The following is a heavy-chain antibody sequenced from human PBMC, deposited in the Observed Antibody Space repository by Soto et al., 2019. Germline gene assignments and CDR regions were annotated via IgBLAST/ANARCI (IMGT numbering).Heavy chain of an antibody. D-gene: IGHD3-3*01. CDR2: MNPNSGNT. CDR3: ARGSGLLEWLLSSPYYYYYMDV. J-gene: IGHJ6*03. CDR1: GYTFTSYD. V-gene: IGHV1-8*01. Sequence: KKGRASVKVSCKASGYTFTSYDINWVRQATGKGLEWMGWMNPNSGNTGYAQKFQGRVTMTRNTSISTAYMELSSLRSEDTAVYYCARGSGLLEWLLSSPYYYYYMDVWGKGTTVTVSS.